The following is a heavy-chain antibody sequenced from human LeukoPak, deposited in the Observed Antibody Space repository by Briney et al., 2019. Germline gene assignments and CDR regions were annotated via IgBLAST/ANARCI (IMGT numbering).Heavy chain of an antibody. CDR2: ISWRSGSI. Sequence: PGGSLRLSCTASGFIFDDYAMHWVRQAPGKGLEWVSGISWRSGSIEYADSVEGRFTISRDNAGRSLFLQMNSLRPEDTAFYYCAKAKRNSDYLFDYWGQGTLVAVSS. CDR3: AKAKRNSDYLFDY. V-gene: IGHV3-9*01. CDR1: GFIFDDYA. D-gene: IGHD5-12*01. J-gene: IGHJ4*02.